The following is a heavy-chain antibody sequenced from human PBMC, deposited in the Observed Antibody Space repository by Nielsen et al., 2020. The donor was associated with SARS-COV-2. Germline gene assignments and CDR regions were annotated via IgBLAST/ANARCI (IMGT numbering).Heavy chain of an antibody. D-gene: IGHD1-26*01. J-gene: IGHJ2*01. V-gene: IGHV3-23*03. CDR1: GFSFRSYA. Sequence: GGSLRLSCAASGFSFRSYAMSWVRQAPGKGLEWVSLIYGSGTSSYYADSVKGRFTISRDNSKKTVYLQMTSLRPEDTAVYYCARHWREGATFYWFFDLWGRGTLVSVSS. CDR3: ARHWREGATFYWFFDL. CDR2: IYGSGTSS.